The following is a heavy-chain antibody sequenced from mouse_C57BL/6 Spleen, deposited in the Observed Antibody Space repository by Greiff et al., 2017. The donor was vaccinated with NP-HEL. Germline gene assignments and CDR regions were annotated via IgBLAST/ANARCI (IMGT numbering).Heavy chain of an antibody. V-gene: IGHV5-17*01. D-gene: IGHD1-1*01. J-gene: IGHJ2*01. Sequence: EVKLQESGGGLVKPGGSLKLSCAASGFTFSDYGMHWVRQAPEKGLEWVAYISSGSSTIYYADTVKGRFTISRDNAKNTLFLQMTSLRSEDTAMYYCARHYGTPFDYWGQGTTLTVSS. CDR3: ARHYGTPFDY. CDR2: ISSGSSTI. CDR1: GFTFSDYG.